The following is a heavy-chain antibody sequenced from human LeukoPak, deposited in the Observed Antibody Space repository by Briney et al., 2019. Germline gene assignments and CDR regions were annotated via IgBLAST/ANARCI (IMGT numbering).Heavy chain of an antibody. J-gene: IGHJ4*02. CDR3: ARVVGATGSSYY. CDR2: IYYIGST. Sequence: SETLSLTCTVSGGSISSDYWSWIRQPPGKGLEWIGYIYYIGSTNYNPSLKSRITISVDTSKSHFSLKLSSVTAADTAVYYCARVVGATGSSYYWGQGTLVTVSS. D-gene: IGHD2-15*01. CDR1: GGSISSDY. V-gene: IGHV4-59*01.